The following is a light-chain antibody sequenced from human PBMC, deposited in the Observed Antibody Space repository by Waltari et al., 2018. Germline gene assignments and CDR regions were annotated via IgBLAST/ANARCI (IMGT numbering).Light chain of an antibody. CDR3: LSTDSSGTYWV. CDR1: ALPKRY. CDR2: QHN. J-gene: IGLJ3*02. V-gene: IGLV3-25*03. Sequence: SYELTQPPSVSVSPGQTARITCSGDALPKRYAYWYQQKPGQAPVLAIYQHNERPVGIPEGFSGSTSGTTSTLTISGVQAEDEADYYCLSTDSSGTYWVFGGGTKVTVL.